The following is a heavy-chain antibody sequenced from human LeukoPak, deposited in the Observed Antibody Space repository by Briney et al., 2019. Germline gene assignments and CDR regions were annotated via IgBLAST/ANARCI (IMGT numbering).Heavy chain of an antibody. CDR3: ARTVILLPSYYYMDV. V-gene: IGHV4-59*12. CDR1: GGSISSYY. D-gene: IGHD2/OR15-2a*01. CDR2: IYYSGST. Sequence: PSETLSLTCTVSGGSISSYYWSWIRQPPGKGLEWIGYIYYSGSTYYNPSLKSRVTISVDTSKNQFSLKLSSVTAADTAVYYCARTVILLPSYYYMDVWGKGTTVTVSS. J-gene: IGHJ6*03.